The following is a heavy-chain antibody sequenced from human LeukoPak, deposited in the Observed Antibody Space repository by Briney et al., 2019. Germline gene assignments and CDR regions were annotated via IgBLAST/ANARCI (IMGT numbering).Heavy chain of an antibody. CDR2: IWYDGSKK. CDR1: GFTFSNHV. J-gene: IGHJ4*02. CDR3: ARDLGNFGRGGSHFDS. Sequence: PGRSLRLSCAASGFTFSNHVFHWVRQAPGKGLEWVAVIWYDGSKKFYADSVKGRFTISRDDSKNTLYLQMNSLRAEDTAVYYCARDLGNFGRGGSHFDSWGQGTLVTVSS. V-gene: IGHV3-33*01. D-gene: IGHD4-23*01.